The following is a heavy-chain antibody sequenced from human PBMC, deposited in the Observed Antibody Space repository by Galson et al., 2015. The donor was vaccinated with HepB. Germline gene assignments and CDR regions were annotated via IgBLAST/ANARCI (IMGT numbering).Heavy chain of an antibody. CDR3: ARRHYNIFNWVRVAFGI. CDR1: GYTFTSYW. J-gene: IGHJ3*02. CDR2: IYPGDSDT. D-gene: IGHD5-24*01. V-gene: IGHV5-51*03. Sequence: QSGAEVKKPGESLIISCKGSGYTFTSYWIGWVRQMPGKGLEWMGIIYPGDSDTRYSPSFQGQVTISAAKSISTAYLQWNSLKASDTAMYSCARRHYNIFNWVRVAFGIGGQGTMVTVSS.